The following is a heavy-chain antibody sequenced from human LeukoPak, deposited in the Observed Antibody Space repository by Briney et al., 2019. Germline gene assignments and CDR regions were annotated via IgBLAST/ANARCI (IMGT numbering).Heavy chain of an antibody. J-gene: IGHJ4*02. CDR1: GYTFTTSH. Sequence: ASVTVSFKASGYTFTTSHMHWVRQAPGQGREWMGIIIPSGGSTSYAQKLQGRVTMTSDTSTSTAYMELISLKSEDTAVYYCARDGGDGSGYYYYDYWGQGTLVTVSS. CDR2: IIPSGGST. D-gene: IGHD3-22*01. V-gene: IGHV1-46*04. CDR3: ARDGGDGSGYYYYDY.